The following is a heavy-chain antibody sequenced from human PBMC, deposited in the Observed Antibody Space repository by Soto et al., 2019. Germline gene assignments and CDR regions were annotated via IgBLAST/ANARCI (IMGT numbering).Heavy chain of an antibody. D-gene: IGHD5-12*01. CDR3: ARDQGYVGFDY. CDR1: GFTFSRYW. V-gene: IGHV3-74*01. J-gene: IGHJ4*02. CDR2: LNSDGSST. Sequence: EVQLVESGGGLVQPGGSLRLSCAASGFTFSRYWLHWVRQVPGKGLVWVSRLNSDGSSTNYADSVKGRFTISRDNAKNTLYPQMNRLRVEVTAVYCWARDQGYVGFDYWCQGTLVTVSS.